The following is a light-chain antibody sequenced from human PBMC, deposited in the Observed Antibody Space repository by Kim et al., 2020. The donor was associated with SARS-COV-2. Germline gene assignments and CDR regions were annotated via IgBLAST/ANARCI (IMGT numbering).Light chain of an antibody. CDR2: QDS. V-gene: IGLV3-1*01. CDR3: QAWDSSTVV. CDR1: KLGDKY. J-gene: IGLJ2*01. Sequence: VSPGQTASITCSGDKLGDKYACWYQQKPGQSPVLVIYQDSKRPSGIPERFSGSNSGNTATLTISGTQAMDEADFYCQAWDSSTVVFGGGTQLTVL.